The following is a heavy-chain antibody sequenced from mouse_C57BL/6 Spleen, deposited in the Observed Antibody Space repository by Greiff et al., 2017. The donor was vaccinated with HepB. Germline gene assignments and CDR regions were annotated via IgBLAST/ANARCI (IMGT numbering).Heavy chain of an antibody. CDR3: ARGTVYYGSSLYWYFDV. V-gene: IGHV1-80*01. D-gene: IGHD1-1*01. Sequence: QVQLQQSGAELVKPGASVKISCKASGYAFSSYWMNWVKQRPGKGLEWIGQIYPGDGDTNYNGKFKGKATLTADKSSSTAYMQLSSVTSEDSAVYFCARGTVYYGSSLYWYFDVWGTGTTVTVSS. J-gene: IGHJ1*03. CDR1: GYAFSSYW. CDR2: IYPGDGDT.